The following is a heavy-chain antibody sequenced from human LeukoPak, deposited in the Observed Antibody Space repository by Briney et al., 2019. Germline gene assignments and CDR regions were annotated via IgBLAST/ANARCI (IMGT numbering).Heavy chain of an antibody. D-gene: IGHD3-10*01. CDR2: INHSGST. J-gene: IGHJ4*02. CDR1: GGSFSGYY. Sequence: SETLSLTCAVYGGSFSGYYWSWIRQPPGKGLEWIGEINHSGSTNYNPSLKSRVTISVDTSKNQFSLKLSSVTAADTAVYYCARGKVDYGSGSYYIAPYFDYWGQGTLVTVSS. V-gene: IGHV4-34*01. CDR3: ARGKVDYGSGSYYIAPYFDY.